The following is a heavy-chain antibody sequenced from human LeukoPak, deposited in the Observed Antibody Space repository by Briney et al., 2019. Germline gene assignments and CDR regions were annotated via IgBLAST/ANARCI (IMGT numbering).Heavy chain of an antibody. J-gene: IGHJ4*02. Sequence: GGSLRLSCAASGFTFSSYAMAWVRQAPGKGLKWVSFISASGGSTFYPDSVKGRFTISRDNSKSTLYLQMDRLRADDTAVYYCAARPVRDLGPLDFWGQGTLVTVSS. D-gene: IGHD5-24*01. CDR1: GFTFSSYA. CDR3: AARPVRDLGPLDF. V-gene: IGHV3-23*01. CDR2: ISASGGST.